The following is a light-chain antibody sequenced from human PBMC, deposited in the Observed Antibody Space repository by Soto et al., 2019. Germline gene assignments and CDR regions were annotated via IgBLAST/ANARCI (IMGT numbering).Light chain of an antibody. V-gene: IGKV1-39*01. CDR1: QSISSY. Sequence: DIQMTQSPSSLSASVGDRVTITCRASQSISSYLNWYQQKPEKAPQLLIYAASSLQSGVPSRFSGSGSGTDFTLTISSLQPEDFATYYCQQSYSTTQFTFGPGTKVDIK. CDR2: AAS. J-gene: IGKJ3*01. CDR3: QQSYSTTQFT.